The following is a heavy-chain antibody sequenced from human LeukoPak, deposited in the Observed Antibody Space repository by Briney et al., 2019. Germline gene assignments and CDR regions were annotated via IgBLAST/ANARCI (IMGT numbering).Heavy chain of an antibody. D-gene: IGHD6-13*01. CDR3: ARSESSWPFFDY. V-gene: IGHV4-61*09. J-gene: IGHJ4*02. CDR2: VNARGTT. CDR1: GDSISSDDYY. Sequence: SETLSLTCTVSGDSISSDDYYWSWIRQSAGKGLEWIGHVNARGTTNYNPSVQSRVTLSVDVSKNRVSLKMTSVTAADTAVYYCARSESSWPFFDYWGQGTLVTVSS.